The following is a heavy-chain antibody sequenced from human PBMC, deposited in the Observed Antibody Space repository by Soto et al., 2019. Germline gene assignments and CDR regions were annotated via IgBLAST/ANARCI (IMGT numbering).Heavy chain of an antibody. CDR1: GGSVSSGDYY. V-gene: IGHV4-30-4*01. CDR3: ARVDSSSWNWVLDY. D-gene: IGHD6-13*01. J-gene: IGHJ4*02. CDR2: IYHSGNT. Sequence: QVQLQESGPGLVNPSETLSLTCTVSGGSVSSGDYYWSWIRQPPGKGLEWIGNIYHSGNTYYNPSLTRRVIISVDTSKNQFSLKLTSVTAADTAVYYCARVDSSSWNWVLDYWGRGTLVAVSS.